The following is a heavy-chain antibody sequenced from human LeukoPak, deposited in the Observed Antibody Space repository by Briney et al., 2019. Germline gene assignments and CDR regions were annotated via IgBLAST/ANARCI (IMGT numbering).Heavy chain of an antibody. Sequence: GGSLRLSCAASGFTVINNYMTWVRQAPGKGLEWVSVIYSGGTTHYADSVKGRFTISRDNSKNTLYLQMNSLRVDDTAVYYCSTSPSRGVWGKGTTVTVSS. V-gene: IGHV3-53*01. J-gene: IGHJ6*04. D-gene: IGHD3-10*01. CDR3: STSPSRGV. CDR1: GFTVINNY. CDR2: IYSGGTT.